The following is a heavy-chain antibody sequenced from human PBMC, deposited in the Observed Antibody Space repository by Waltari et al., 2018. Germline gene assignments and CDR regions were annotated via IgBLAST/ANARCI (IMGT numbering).Heavy chain of an antibody. CDR1: GYSFNDYW. J-gene: IGHJ4*02. CDR3: ARRLSAVNENFDY. V-gene: IGHV5-10-1*03. CDR2: IDPSDSYS. D-gene: IGHD1-1*01. Sequence: EVQLVQSGAEVTTSGESLTISCQASGYSFNDYWITWVRQKPGKGLEWMGRIDPSDSYSSYSPSFQGHVTFSADKSINTAYLQWSSVKASDTATYYCARRLSAVNENFDYWGQGTLVTVSP.